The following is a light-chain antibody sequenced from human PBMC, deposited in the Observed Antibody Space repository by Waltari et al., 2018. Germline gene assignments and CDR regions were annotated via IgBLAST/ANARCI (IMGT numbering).Light chain of an antibody. J-gene: IGKJ4*01. CDR3: QQRSTWPILT. V-gene: IGKV3-11*01. Sequence: EIVLTQSPATLSLSPGERATLSCRASQSVSSYLGWYQQKPGQAPRLLIYAASTRATGVPGRVSGSGSGTDFTLTISSLEPEDFAIYYCQQRSTWPILTFGGGTTVEIK. CDR2: AAS. CDR1: QSVSSY.